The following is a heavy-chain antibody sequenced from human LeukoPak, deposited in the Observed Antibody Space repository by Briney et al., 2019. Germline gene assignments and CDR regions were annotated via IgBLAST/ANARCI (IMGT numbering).Heavy chain of an antibody. D-gene: IGHD5-24*01. Sequence: ASVKVSCKPSGYTFTNYYIHWVRPAPGQGLDWVELINPNGGSTGYAQRFQGRVTVTSDTSTSTVYMELNSLGSEDTAVYYCARGGWLQDYYYYYMDVWGKGATVTVSS. CDR2: INPNGGST. J-gene: IGHJ6*03. CDR3: ARGGWLQDYYYYYMDV. CDR1: GYTFTNYY. V-gene: IGHV1-46*01.